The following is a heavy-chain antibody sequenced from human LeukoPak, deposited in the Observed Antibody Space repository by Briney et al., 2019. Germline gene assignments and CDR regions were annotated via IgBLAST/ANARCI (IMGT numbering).Heavy chain of an antibody. CDR2: INHSGST. J-gene: IGHJ5*02. V-gene: IGHV4-34*01. CDR3: ARGSEYPGRQFDP. Sequence: SETLSLTCAVYGGSFSGYYWSWIRQPPGKGLEWIGEINHSGSTNYNPSLKSRVTISVDTSKNQFSLKLSSVTAADTAVYYCARGSEYPGRQFDPWGQGTLVTVSS. D-gene: IGHD6-6*01. CDR1: GGSFSGYY.